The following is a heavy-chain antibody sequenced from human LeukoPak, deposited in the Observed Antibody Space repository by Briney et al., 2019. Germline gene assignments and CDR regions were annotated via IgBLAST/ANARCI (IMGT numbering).Heavy chain of an antibody. D-gene: IGHD2-15*01. CDR1: GYTFTSYG. CDR3: ARGLDIVVVVAAANWFDP. V-gene: IGHV1-18*01. J-gene: IGHJ5*02. CDR2: ISAYNGNT. Sequence: ASVKVSCKASGYTFTSYGISWVRQAPGQGLEWMVWISAYNGNTNYAQKLQGRVTMTTDTSTSTAYMELRSLRSDDTAVYYCARGLDIVVVVAAANWFDPWGQGTLVTVSS.